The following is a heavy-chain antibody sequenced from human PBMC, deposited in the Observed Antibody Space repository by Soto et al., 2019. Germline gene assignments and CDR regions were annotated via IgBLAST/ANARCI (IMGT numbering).Heavy chain of an antibody. V-gene: IGHV4-59*08. CDR2: IYYSGST. Sequence: QVQLQESGPGLVKPSETLSLTCTVSGGSISSYYWSWIRQPPGKGLEWIGYIYYSGSTNYNPSLKSRVTISVDTSKNQFSLKLSSVTAADTAVYYCAKTSEGNRFYYYYYYMDVWGKGTTVTVSS. CDR3: AKTSEGNRFYYYYYYMDV. CDR1: GGSISSYY. J-gene: IGHJ6*03. D-gene: IGHD3-16*02.